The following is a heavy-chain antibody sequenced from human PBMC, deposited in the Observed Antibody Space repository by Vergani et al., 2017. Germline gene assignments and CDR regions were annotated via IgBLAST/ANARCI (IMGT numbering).Heavy chain of an antibody. CDR3: ASSLKTYYYDSSGYYSDY. CDR2: IIPILGPA. V-gene: IGHV1-69*11. J-gene: IGHJ4*02. CDR1: VFPFILSA. D-gene: IGHD3-22*01. Sequence: DLNPPFSSFPVSCKASVFPFILSALICLLPSPFPFLSFIGRIIPILGPANYAQKFQGRVTITADESTSTAYMELSSLRSEDTAVYYCASSLKTYYYDSSGYYSDYWGQGTLVTVSS.